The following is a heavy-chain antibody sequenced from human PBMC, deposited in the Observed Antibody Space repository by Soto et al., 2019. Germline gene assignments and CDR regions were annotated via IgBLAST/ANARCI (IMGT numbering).Heavy chain of an antibody. J-gene: IGHJ5*02. CDR1: GGSISNHY. CDR2: IYYSGNT. D-gene: IGHD1-26*01. Sequence: SETRCLTCSVSGGSISNHYWSWIRQPPGKGLEWIGYIYYSGNTNYNPSLESRVTMSVDTSRNQISLKLTTVTAADTAVYYCAQGASSTRRFDPWGQGTLVTVPS. CDR3: AQGASSTRRFDP. V-gene: IGHV4-59*11.